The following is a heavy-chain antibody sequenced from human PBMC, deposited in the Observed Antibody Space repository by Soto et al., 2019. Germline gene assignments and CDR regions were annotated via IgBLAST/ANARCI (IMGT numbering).Heavy chain of an antibody. V-gene: IGHV4-30-4*01. CDR1: GGSISSGDYY. J-gene: IGHJ4*02. CDR2: IYYSGST. CDR3: ARGGYDSSGYYFDY. Sequence: PSETLSLTCTVSGGSISSGDYYWSWIRQPPGKGLEWIGYIYYSGSTYYNPSLKSRVTISVDTSKNQFSLKLSSVTAADTAVYYCARGGYDSSGYYFDYWGQGTLVTVSS. D-gene: IGHD3-22*01.